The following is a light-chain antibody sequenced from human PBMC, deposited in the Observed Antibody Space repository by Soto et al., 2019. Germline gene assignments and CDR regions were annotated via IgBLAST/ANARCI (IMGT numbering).Light chain of an antibody. Sequence: QSALTQPSSGSGSPGQWSTISCTGTSSDVGSYNLVSWYQQHPGKAPKLMIYEGSKRPSGVSNRFSGSKSGNTASLTISGLQAEDEADYYCCAYAGSSTFDVFGTGTKVTVL. J-gene: IGLJ1*01. V-gene: IGLV2-23*03. CDR2: EGS. CDR1: SSDVGSYNL. CDR3: CAYAGSSTFDV.